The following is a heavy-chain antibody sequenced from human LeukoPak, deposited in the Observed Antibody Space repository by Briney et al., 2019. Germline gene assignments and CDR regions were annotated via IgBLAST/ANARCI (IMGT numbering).Heavy chain of an antibody. J-gene: IGHJ4*02. CDR1: GFTFSSYW. Sequence: GGSLRLSCAASGFTFSSYWMSWVRQAPGKGLEWVANIKQDGSEKYYVDSVKGRFTISRDNAKNSLYLQMNSLRAEDTAVYYCTMGHGYNWRPLYYFDYWGQGALVTVSS. CDR3: TMGHGYNWRPLYYFDY. CDR2: IKQDGSEK. D-gene: IGHD5-24*01. V-gene: IGHV3-7*03.